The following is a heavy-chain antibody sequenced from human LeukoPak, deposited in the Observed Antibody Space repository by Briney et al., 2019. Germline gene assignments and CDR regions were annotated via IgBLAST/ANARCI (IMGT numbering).Heavy chain of an antibody. V-gene: IGHV1-18*01. CDR2: ISAYNGNT. D-gene: IGHD3-3*01. J-gene: IGHJ6*02. CDR3: AREGGFLEWLSGYGMDV. Sequence: AASVKVSCKASGYTFTSYGISWVRQAPGQGLEWMGWISAYNGNTNYAQKLQGRVTMTTDTSTSTAYMELRSLRSDDTAVYYCAREGGFLEWLSGYGMDVWGQGTTVTVSS. CDR1: GYTFTSYG.